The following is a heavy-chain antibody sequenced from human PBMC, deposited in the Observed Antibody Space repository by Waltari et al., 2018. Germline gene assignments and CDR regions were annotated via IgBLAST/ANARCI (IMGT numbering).Heavy chain of an antibody. D-gene: IGHD2-8*01. CDR1: GGSIGSSSYY. CDR2: IYYSGST. V-gene: IGHV4-39*01. Sequence: QLQLQESGPGLVKPSETLSLTCTVSGGSIGSSSYYWGWIRQPPGKGLEWSGSIYYSGSTYYNPSLKSRVTISVDTSKNQFSLKLSSVTAADTAVYYCARHPAMTIMLWYFDLWGRGTLVTVSS. CDR3: ARHPAMTIMLWYFDL. J-gene: IGHJ2*01.